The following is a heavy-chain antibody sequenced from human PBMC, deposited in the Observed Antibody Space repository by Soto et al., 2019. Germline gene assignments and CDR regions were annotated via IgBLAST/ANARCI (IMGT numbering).Heavy chain of an antibody. V-gene: IGHV1-18*01. CDR1: GYTYTSYG. CDR3: VRDRDSSGWYPGPNFDH. D-gene: IGHD6-19*01. CDR2: ITPWNGDT. Sequence: QVQVVQSEAEVKRPGASVKVSCTASGYTYTSYGISWVRQAPGQGLEWMGWITPWNGDTKYAQKFQGRVTVTADKSTGTVYMELRSLRSDDTAVYYCVRDRDSSGWYPGPNFDHWGQGTLVTVSA. J-gene: IGHJ4*02.